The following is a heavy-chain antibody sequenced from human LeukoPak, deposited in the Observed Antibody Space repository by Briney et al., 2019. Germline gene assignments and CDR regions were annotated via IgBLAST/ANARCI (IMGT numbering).Heavy chain of an antibody. J-gene: IGHJ4*02. CDR1: GYTFTSYD. Sequence: GASVKVSCKASGYTFTSYDINWVRQATGQGLEWMGWMNPNSGNTGYAQKFQGRVTMTRNTSISTAYMELSSLRSEDTAVYYCARRYYYGSGSYYPNDYWGQGTLVTVSS. CDR2: MNPNSGNT. CDR3: ARRYYYGSGSYYPNDY. D-gene: IGHD3-10*01. V-gene: IGHV1-8*01.